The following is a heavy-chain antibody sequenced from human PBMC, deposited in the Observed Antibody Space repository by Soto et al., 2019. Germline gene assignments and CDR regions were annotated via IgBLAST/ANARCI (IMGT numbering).Heavy chain of an antibody. V-gene: IGHV3-30*18. CDR3: AKAIVGVGVRVSFDQ. CDR2: ISYDGSNK. Sequence: QVQLVESGGGVVQPGKSLRLSCAGSGFTFSSYGMDWVRQAPGKGLEWVAVISYDGSNKYYADSVKGRFTISRDNSKNPLYIKRGGVGADATVVYYGAKAIVGVGVRVSFDQGGQGPLLP. J-gene: IGHJ5*02. CDR1: GFTFSSYG. D-gene: IGHD1-26*01.